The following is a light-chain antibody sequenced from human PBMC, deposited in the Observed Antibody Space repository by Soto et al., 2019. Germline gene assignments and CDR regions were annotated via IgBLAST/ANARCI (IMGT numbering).Light chain of an antibody. V-gene: IGKV1-5*03. CDR1: QSISSW. CDR2: KAS. J-gene: IGKJ2*01. Sequence: DIPMTQSPSTLSASVGDRVTITCRASQSISSWLAWYQQKPGKAPKLLIYKASSLESGVPSRFSGSGSGTEFTLTISSLQPDDCATYYCQQYNVYPYTFGQGTKLEIK. CDR3: QQYNVYPYT.